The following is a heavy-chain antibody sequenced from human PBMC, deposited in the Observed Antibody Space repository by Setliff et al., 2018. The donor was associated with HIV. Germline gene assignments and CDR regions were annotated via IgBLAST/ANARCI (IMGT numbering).Heavy chain of an antibody. CDR2: IYYSGSS. V-gene: IGHV4-61*01. Sequence: PSETLSLTCAVSGYSISSGCYWGWIQQPPGKGLEWIGYIYYSGSSKNTPSLKSRVTISVDTPKNEFSLRLRSVTAADTAVYYCARQGDGYNLYHVYYFDYWGQGTLVTVSS. CDR1: GYSISSGCY. D-gene: IGHD5-12*01. J-gene: IGHJ4*02. CDR3: ARQGDGYNLYHVYYFDY.